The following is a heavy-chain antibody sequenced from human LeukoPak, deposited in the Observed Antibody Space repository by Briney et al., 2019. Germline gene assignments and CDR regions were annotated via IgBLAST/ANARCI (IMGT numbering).Heavy chain of an antibody. J-gene: IGHJ5*02. V-gene: IGHV4-59*12. CDR3: ARDGCSGGSCYEGSWFDP. Sequence: SETLSLTCAVSGASISSYYWSWIRQSPGKGLEWIGYIYYSASTNYNPSVKSRGTISVDTSKNQFSLKLSSVTAADTAVYYCARDGCSGGSCYEGSWFDPWGQGTLVTVSS. CDR2: IYYSAST. CDR1: GASISSYY. D-gene: IGHD2-15*01.